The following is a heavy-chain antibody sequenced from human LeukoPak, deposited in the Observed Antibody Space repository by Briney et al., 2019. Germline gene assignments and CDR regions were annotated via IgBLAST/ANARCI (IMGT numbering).Heavy chain of an antibody. CDR3: ARTITPRFLEWLFGY. J-gene: IGHJ4*02. Sequence: PGRSLRLSCAASGFTFSSYAMHWVRQAPGKGLEWVAVISYDGSNKYYADSVKGRFTISRDNSKNPLYLQMNSLRAEDTAVYYCARTITPRFLEWLFGYWGQGTLVTVSS. CDR2: ISYDGSNK. D-gene: IGHD3-3*01. V-gene: IGHV3-30*01. CDR1: GFTFSSYA.